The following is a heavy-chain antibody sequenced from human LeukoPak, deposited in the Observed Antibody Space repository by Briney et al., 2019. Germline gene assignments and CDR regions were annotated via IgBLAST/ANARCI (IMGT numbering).Heavy chain of an antibody. V-gene: IGHV1-69*05. D-gene: IGHD3-10*01. Sequence: ASVKVSCKASGGTFSSYAISWVRQAPGQGLEWMGRIIPIFGTANYAQKFQGRDTITTDESTSTAYMELSSLRSEDTAVYYCGSGSYYNWFDHWGQGTLVTVSS. CDR1: GGTFSSYA. CDR2: IIPIFGTA. J-gene: IGHJ5*02. CDR3: GSGSYYNWFDH.